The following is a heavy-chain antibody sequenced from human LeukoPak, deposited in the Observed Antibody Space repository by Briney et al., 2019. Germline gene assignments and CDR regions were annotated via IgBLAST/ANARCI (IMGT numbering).Heavy chain of an antibody. J-gene: IGHJ4*02. CDR3: ARVDGRGYSGYDLLYFDY. CDR2: IYYSGST. CDR1: GGSISSYY. D-gene: IGHD5-12*01. V-gene: IGHV4-59*01. Sequence: PSETLSLTCTVSGGSISSYYWSWIRQPPGKGLEWIGYIYYSGSTNYNPSLKSRVTISVDTSKNQFSLKLSSVTAADTAVYYCARVDGRGYSGYDLLYFDYWGQGTLVTVSS.